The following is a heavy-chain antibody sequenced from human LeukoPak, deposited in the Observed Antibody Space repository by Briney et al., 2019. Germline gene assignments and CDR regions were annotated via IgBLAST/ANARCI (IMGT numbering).Heavy chain of an antibody. CDR2: IKQDGSEK. CDR1: GFTFSSYW. Sequence: GGSLRLSCAASGFTFSSYWMSWVRQAPGKGLEWVANIKQDGSEKYYVDSVKGRFTISRDNAKNSLYLQMNSLRPEDTAVYYCARGPRFAIFGVVSPNMDVWGQGTTVTVSS. V-gene: IGHV3-7*01. D-gene: IGHD3-3*01. J-gene: IGHJ6*02. CDR3: ARGPRFAIFGVVSPNMDV.